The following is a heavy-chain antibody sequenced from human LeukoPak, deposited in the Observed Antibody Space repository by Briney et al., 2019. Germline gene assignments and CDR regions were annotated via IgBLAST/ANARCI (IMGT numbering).Heavy chain of an antibody. Sequence: GSLRLSCAASGFTFSSHGMHWVRQAPGKGLEWVAVISYDGSNKYYADSVKGRFTISRDNSKNTLYLQMNSLRAEDTAVYYCAKASFNSFDPWGQGTLVTVSS. CDR3: AKASFNSFDP. D-gene: IGHD4-23*01. CDR2: ISYDGSNK. J-gene: IGHJ5*02. CDR1: GFTFSSHG. V-gene: IGHV3-30*18.